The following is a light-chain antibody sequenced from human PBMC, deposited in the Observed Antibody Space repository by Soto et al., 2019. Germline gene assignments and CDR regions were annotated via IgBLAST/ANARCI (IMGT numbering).Light chain of an antibody. V-gene: IGKV1-5*01. Sequence: DIQMTQSPSTLSASVEGRVTITCRASQSISSWLAWYQQKPGKAPNLLIYDASSLESGVPSRFSGSGSGTEFTLTISSLQPDDIATYYCQQYNSYSRTFGQGTKVDIK. CDR1: QSISSW. CDR3: QQYNSYSRT. J-gene: IGKJ1*01. CDR2: DAS.